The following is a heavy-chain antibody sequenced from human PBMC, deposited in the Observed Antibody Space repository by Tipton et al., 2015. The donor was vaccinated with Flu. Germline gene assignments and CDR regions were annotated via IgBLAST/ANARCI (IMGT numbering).Heavy chain of an antibody. CDR1: GFTVSSNY. V-gene: IGHV3-53*01. CDR2: IYSGGST. CDR3: ARHWYYDFGSGYSTRPFYGLDV. D-gene: IGHD3-3*01. J-gene: IGHJ6*02. Sequence: SLRLSCAASGFTVSSNYMSWVRQAPGKGLEWASIIYSGGSTYYADSVKGRFTISRDNSKNTLYLQMNSLRAEDTAVYYCARHWYYDFGSGYSTRPFYGLDVWGQGSPFPVSS.